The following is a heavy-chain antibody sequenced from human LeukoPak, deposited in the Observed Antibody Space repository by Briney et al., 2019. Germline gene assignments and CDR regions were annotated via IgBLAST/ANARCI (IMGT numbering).Heavy chain of an antibody. CDR2: INHSGST. V-gene: IGHV4-34*01. CDR1: GGSFSGYY. J-gene: IGHJ4*02. CDR3: ARLYYYASGSQTSFDY. D-gene: IGHD3-10*01. Sequence: SETLSLTCAVYGGSFSGYYWSWIRQPPGKGLEWIGEINHSGSTNYNPSLKSRVTISVDTSKNQFSLKLSSVTAADTAVYYCARLYYYASGSQTSFDYWGQGTLATVSS.